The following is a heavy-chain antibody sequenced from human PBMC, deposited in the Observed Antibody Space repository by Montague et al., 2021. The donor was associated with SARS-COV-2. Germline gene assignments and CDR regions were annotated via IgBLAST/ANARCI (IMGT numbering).Heavy chain of an antibody. CDR1: GGSFSGYY. J-gene: IGHJ5*02. D-gene: IGHD3-10*01. V-gene: IGHV4-34*01. CDR3: ARGRKRITVVRGVIIDWFDP. CDR2: INHSGST. Sequence: SETLSLTCAVYGGSFSGYYWSWIRQPPGKGLEWIGEINHSGSTNXNPSLKSRVTISVDTSKNQFSLKLSSVTAADTAVYYCARGRKRITVVRGVIIDWFDPWGQGTLVTVSS.